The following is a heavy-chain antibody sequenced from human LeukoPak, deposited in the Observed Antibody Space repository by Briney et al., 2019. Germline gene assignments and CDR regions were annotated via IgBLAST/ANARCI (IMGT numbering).Heavy chain of an antibody. CDR3: ARDHEYADWAYFYYYVDV. J-gene: IGHJ6*03. Sequence: SESLSLTCTVSGGSISNYYWNWIRQPPGKGLEWIGYIYYSGSTNYNPSLKSRVIMSVDTAKNQFSLKLRSVTAADTAVYYCARDHEYADWAYFYYYVDVWGKGTTVTVSS. CDR1: GGSISNYY. V-gene: IGHV4-59*01. D-gene: IGHD4-17*01. CDR2: IYYSGST.